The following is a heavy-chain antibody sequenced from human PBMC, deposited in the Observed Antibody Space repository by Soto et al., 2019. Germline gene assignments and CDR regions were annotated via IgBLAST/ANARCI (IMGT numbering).Heavy chain of an antibody. Sequence: QVQLVQSGAEVRKPGASVKVSCKASGYSFTTYGISWVRQAPGQGLEWIGWLSPYNGNTRYAQKAQGRFNTTTATSTGTAYMELRSLRSDDTAVYYWARDEIVVVPATMDYYIMDFWGQGTTVTVSS. V-gene: IGHV1-18*01. D-gene: IGHD2-2*01. J-gene: IGHJ6*02. CDR3: ARDEIVVVPATMDYYIMDF. CDR2: LSPYNGNT. CDR1: GYSFTTYG.